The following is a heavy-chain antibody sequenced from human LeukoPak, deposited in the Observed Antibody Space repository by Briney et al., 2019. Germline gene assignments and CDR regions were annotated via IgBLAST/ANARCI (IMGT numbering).Heavy chain of an antibody. D-gene: IGHD5-18*01. V-gene: IGHV3-30*04. CDR2: ISYDGSNK. Sequence: KPGRSLRLSCAASGFTFSSYAMHWVRQAPGKGLEWVAVISYDGSNKYYADSVKGRFTISRDNSKNTLYLQMNSLRAEDTAVYYCARDGKAMAYYYYYGMDVWGQGTTVTVSS. CDR1: GFTFSSYA. J-gene: IGHJ6*02. CDR3: ARDGKAMAYYYYYGMDV.